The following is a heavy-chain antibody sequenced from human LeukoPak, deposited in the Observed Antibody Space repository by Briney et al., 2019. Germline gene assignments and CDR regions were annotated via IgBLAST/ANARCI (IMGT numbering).Heavy chain of an antibody. Sequence: PGGSLRLSCAASGFTFSSYGMHWVRQAPGKGLEWVAVILSDGSKEFYTDSVKGRFTISRDNAKNSLYLQMNSLRAEDTAVYYCARDSAPGGGNSGYYYYYYGMDVWGQGTTVTVSS. CDR2: ILSDGSKE. D-gene: IGHD4-23*01. CDR1: GFTFSSYG. J-gene: IGHJ6*02. CDR3: ARDSAPGGGNSGYYYYYYGMDV. V-gene: IGHV3-33*01.